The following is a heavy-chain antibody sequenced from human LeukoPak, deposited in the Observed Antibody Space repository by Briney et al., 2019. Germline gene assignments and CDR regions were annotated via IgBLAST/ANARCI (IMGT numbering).Heavy chain of an antibody. CDR2: IYRDGSS. V-gene: IGHV3-66*01. CDR1: GLSVSSNY. CDR3: AKDRGYSYGYFDY. J-gene: IGHJ4*02. D-gene: IGHD5-18*01. Sequence: PGGSLRLSCVASGLSVSSNYMSWVRQAPGKGLEWVSVIYRDGSSYYAESVKGRFTISRDNSKNTLYLQMDSLRAEDTAVYYCAKDRGYSYGYFDYWGQGTLVTVSS.